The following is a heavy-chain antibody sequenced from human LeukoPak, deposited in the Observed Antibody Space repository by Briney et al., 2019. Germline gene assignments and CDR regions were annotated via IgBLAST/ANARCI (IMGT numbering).Heavy chain of an antibody. CDR3: ARGTAGSGYDYYFDY. CDR2: ISAYNGNT. J-gene: IGHJ4*02. Sequence: ASVKVSCKASGYTFTSYGISWVRQAPRQGLEWVGWISAYNGNTNYAQKLQGRVTMNTDTSTSTAYMELRSLRSDDTAVYYCARGTAGSGYDYYFDYWGQGTLVTVSS. V-gene: IGHV1-18*01. D-gene: IGHD5-12*01. CDR1: GYTFTSYG.